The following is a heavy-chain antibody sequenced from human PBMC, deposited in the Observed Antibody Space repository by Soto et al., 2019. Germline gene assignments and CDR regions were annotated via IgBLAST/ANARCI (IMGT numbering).Heavy chain of an antibody. D-gene: IGHD2-15*01. CDR3: ARDVPTMTYSNNWFDP. Sequence: SETLSLTCTVSGGSISSGGHYWSWIRQHPGKGLEWIGYIYYSGSTYYNPSLKSRVTISVDTSKNQFSLKLSSVTAADTAVYYCARDVPTMTYSNNWFDPWGQGTLVTVSS. CDR2: IYYSGST. V-gene: IGHV4-31*03. CDR1: GGSISSGGHY. J-gene: IGHJ5*02.